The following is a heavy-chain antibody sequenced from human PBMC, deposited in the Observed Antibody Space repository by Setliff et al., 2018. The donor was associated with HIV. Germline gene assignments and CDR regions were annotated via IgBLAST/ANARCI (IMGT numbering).Heavy chain of an antibody. CDR3: ARVRLYNNALDY. CDR1: GFTFGSYT. CDR2: IYSGSGST. V-gene: IGHV3-23*03. J-gene: IGHJ4*02. Sequence: PGGSLRLSCEGSGFTFGSYTMSWVRQAPGKGLEWLSVIYSGSGSTNYADSVEGRFTVSRDNSKNTLYLQMNSLRPEDTAVYYCARVRLYNNALDYWGQGTLVTVSS. D-gene: IGHD3-10*01.